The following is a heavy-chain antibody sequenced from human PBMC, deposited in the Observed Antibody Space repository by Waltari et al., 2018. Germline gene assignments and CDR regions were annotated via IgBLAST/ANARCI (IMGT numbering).Heavy chain of an antibody. V-gene: IGHV1-69*12. CDR3: AKREIGYAFDT. CDR1: GGPFGRYA. CDR2: VIPIYGTP. J-gene: IGHJ3*02. D-gene: IGHD1-26*01. Sequence: QVPLVQSGAEVKQPGSSVKVSCKASGGPFGRYAITWVRQAPGQGLEWVGGVIPIYGTPNYEAKFQGRVTVTADASTSTAYLEVRRLRSEDTAVYYCAKREIGYAFDTWGQGTMVIVSS.